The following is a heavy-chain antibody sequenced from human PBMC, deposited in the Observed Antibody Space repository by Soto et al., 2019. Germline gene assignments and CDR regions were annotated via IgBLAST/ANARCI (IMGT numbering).Heavy chain of an antibody. V-gene: IGHV4-4*02. CDR1: GEAVSSGHG. D-gene: IGHD2-8*02. J-gene: IGHJ4*02. CDR3: ARVFYASSTGRSYFDS. Sequence: VHLQESGPRLVKPSGTLSLTCDVVGEAVSSGHGWAWVRQPPGEGLEGFGEVYHHEGTTYNSSLKSRLSISVDKSNNQFSLRLTSVTAADTAVYYCARVFYASSTGRSYFDSWGQGIRVTVSS. CDR2: VYHHEGT.